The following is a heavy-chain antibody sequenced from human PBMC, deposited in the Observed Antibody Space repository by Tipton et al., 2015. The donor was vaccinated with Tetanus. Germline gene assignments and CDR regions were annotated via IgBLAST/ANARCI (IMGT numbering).Heavy chain of an antibody. CDR3: ARDMRGEGGGWYTDY. V-gene: IGHV4-39*07. Sequence: TLSLTCTVSGGSISSYYWGWIRQAPGKGLEWIGSIYYSGSAYYNPSLRSRVTMSVDTSKMQFSLRLSSVTAADTAVYYCARDMRGEGGGWYTDYWGQGTLVTVSS. CDR2: IYYSGSA. D-gene: IGHD6-19*01. CDR1: GGSISSYY. J-gene: IGHJ4*02.